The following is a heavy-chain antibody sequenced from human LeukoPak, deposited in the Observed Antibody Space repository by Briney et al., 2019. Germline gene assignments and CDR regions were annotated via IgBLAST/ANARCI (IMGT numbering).Heavy chain of an antibody. D-gene: IGHD5-18*01. Sequence: PGGSLRLSCAASGFTFSRYWMSWVRQAPGKGLECVATIKQDGSDQYYVDSVKGRFTISRDNAENSLYLQMNSLRAEDTAVYYYARGGYSYGEFDYWGQGTLVTVSS. CDR1: GFTFSRYW. CDR3: ARGGYSYGEFDY. J-gene: IGHJ4*02. V-gene: IGHV3-7*04. CDR2: IKQDGSDQ.